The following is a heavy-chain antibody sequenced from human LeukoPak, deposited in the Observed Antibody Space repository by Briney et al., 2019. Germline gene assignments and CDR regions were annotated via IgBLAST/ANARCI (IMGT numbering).Heavy chain of an antibody. CDR3: ARVWSSGYSLDY. J-gene: IGHJ4*02. D-gene: IGHD3-22*01. CDR2: IYYSGST. V-gene: IGHV4-61*01. CDR1: GGSISSGSYY. Sequence: SETLSLTCTVSGGSISSGSYYWSWIRQPPGKGLEWIGYIYYSGSTNYNPSLKSRVTISVDTSKNQFSLKLSSVTAADTAVYYCARVWSSGYSLDYWGQGTLVTVSS.